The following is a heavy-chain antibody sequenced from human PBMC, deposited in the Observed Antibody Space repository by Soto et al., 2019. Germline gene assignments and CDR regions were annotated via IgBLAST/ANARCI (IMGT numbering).Heavy chain of an antibody. CDR1: GGSFSGYY. V-gene: IGHV4-34*01. CDR2: INHSGST. CDR3: ARVPRYYGSGSYPGGDY. D-gene: IGHD3-10*01. Sequence: PSDTLSLTCAVYGGSFSGYYWSWIRQPPGKGLEWIGEINHSGSTNYNPSLKSRVTISVDTSKNQFSLKLSSVTAADTAVYYCARVPRYYGSGSYPGGDYWGQGTLVTVSS. J-gene: IGHJ4*02.